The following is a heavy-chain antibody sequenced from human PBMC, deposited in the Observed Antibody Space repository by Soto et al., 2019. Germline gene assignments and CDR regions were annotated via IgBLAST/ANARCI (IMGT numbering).Heavy chain of an antibody. CDR1: GYTFTSYD. CDR2: MNPNSGNT. J-gene: IGHJ6*02. D-gene: IGHD6-13*01. Sequence: ASVKVSCKASGYTFTSYDINWVRQATGQGLEWVGWMNPNSGNTGYAQKFQGRVTMTRNTSISTAYMELSSLRSEDTAVYYCARGRGVAAGTWYYYYYGMDVWGQGTTVTVSS. V-gene: IGHV1-8*01. CDR3: ARGRGVAAGTWYYYYYGMDV.